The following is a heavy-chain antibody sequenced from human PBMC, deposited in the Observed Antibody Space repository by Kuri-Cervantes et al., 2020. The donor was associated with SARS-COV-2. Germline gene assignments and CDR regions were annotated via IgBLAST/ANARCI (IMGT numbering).Heavy chain of an antibody. J-gene: IGHJ4*02. Sequence: ASVKVSCKASGYTFTSYGTSWVRQAPGQGLEWMGWISAYNGNTNYAQKIQGRVTMTTDTSTSTAYMELRSLRSDDTAVYYCARDLGYCSGGSCYTLIYWGQGTLVTVSS. V-gene: IGHV1-18*01. D-gene: IGHD2-15*01. CDR1: GYTFTSYG. CDR3: ARDLGYCSGGSCYTLIY. CDR2: ISAYNGNT.